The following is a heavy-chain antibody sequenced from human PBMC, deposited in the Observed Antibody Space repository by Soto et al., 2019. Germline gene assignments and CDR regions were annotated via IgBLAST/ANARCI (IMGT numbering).Heavy chain of an antibody. V-gene: IGHV6-1*01. CDR2: TYYRSKWYN. D-gene: IGHD3-22*01. CDR3: ARETYYYDGSGSNWFYP. Sequence: QTLSLTCAISGDSVSGNSAAWNWIRQSPSRGLEWLGRTYYRSKWYNDYAVSVKSRITINPDASKNQFSLQLNSVTPEDTAVYYCARETYYYDGSGSNWFYPLGQGTLVTVSA. CDR1: GDSVSGNSAA. J-gene: IGHJ5*02.